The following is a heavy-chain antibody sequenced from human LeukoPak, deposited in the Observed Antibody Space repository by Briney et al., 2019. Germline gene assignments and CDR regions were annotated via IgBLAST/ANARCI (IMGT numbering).Heavy chain of an antibody. CDR2: INPNSGGT. D-gene: IGHD3-22*01. V-gene: IGHV1-2*02. CDR1: GYTFTGYY. CDR3: ARAFRSYYDSSGYYFFSPGPQMGHAFDI. Sequence: ASVTVSCKASGYTFTGYYMHWVRQAPGQGLEWMGWINPNSGGTNYAQKFQGRVTMTRDTSTSTVYMELSSLRSEDMAVYYCARAFRSYYDSSGYYFFSPGPQMGHAFDIWGQGTMVTVSS. J-gene: IGHJ3*02.